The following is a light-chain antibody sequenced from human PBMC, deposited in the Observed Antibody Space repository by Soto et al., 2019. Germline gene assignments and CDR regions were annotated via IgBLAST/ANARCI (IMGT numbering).Light chain of an antibody. CDR1: QAVSSIL. V-gene: IGKV3-20*01. CDR2: GAS. Sequence: EVVLTQSPGTLSLSPGERATLSCRASQAVSSILLAWYQQKPGQAPRLLIYGASSRATGIPDRFSGSGSGTDFTLTVSRLEPEDFAVYYCQQHGTSPIFGGGTQVDIK. CDR3: QQHGTSPI. J-gene: IGKJ4*01.